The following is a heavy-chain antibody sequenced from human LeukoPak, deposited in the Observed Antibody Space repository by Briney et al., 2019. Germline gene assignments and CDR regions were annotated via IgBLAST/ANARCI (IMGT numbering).Heavy chain of an antibody. CDR2: ISDSGTYV. V-gene: IGHV3-11*01. Sequence: GGSLRLSCAASGFIFSDDYMSWIRQGPEKGLEWVSYISDSGTYVNYADSVKGRFTISRDNAKNSLYLQMNSLRAEDTAVYYCAKDGPMEYYDILTGYYNWFDLWGQGTLVTVSS. J-gene: IGHJ5*02. D-gene: IGHD3-9*01. CDR1: GFIFSDDY. CDR3: AKDGPMEYYDILTGYYNWFDL.